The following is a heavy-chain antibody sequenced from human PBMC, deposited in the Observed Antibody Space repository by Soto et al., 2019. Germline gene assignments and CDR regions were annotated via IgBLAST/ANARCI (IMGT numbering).Heavy chain of an antibody. J-gene: IGHJ4*02. CDR2: ISGSGGST. D-gene: IGHD6-19*01. Sequence: GGSLRLSCAASGFTFSSYAMSWVRQAPGKGLEWVSAISGSGGSTYYADSVKGRFTISRDNSKNTLYLQMNSLRAEDTAVYYCAKDRPSLPSIAVAGPNFDYWGQGTLVTVSS. CDR1: GFTFSSYA. CDR3: AKDRPSLPSIAVAGPNFDY. V-gene: IGHV3-23*01.